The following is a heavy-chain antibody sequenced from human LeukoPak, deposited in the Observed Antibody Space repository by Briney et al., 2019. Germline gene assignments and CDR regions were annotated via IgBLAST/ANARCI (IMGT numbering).Heavy chain of an antibody. Sequence: SQTLSLTXTVSGGSISSGSYYWSWIRQPAGKGLEWIGRIYTSGSTNYNPSLKSRVTISVDTSKNQFSLKLSSVTAADTAVYYCARSYDFWSGYYSFDYWGQGTLVTVSS. V-gene: IGHV4-61*02. CDR3: ARSYDFWSGYYSFDY. CDR1: GGSISSGSYY. CDR2: IYTSGST. D-gene: IGHD3-3*01. J-gene: IGHJ4*02.